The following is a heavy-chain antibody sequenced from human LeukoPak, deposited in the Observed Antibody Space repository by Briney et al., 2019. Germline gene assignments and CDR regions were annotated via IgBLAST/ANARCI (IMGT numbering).Heavy chain of an antibody. CDR1: GLTLSRYA. Sequence: GGSLTLLCALCGLTLSRYAVHWARHATGRGLECVAVISYDGSNKYYADSVKGRFTISRDNSKNTLYLQMNSLRAEDTAVYYGARDLSSSGYTSDAFDIWGQGTMVTVSS. CDR2: ISYDGSNK. J-gene: IGHJ3*02. V-gene: IGHV3-30*01. D-gene: IGHD6-13*01. CDR3: ARDLSSSGYTSDAFDI.